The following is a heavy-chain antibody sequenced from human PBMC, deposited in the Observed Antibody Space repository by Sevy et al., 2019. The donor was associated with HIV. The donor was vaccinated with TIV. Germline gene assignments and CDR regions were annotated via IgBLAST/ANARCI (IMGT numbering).Heavy chain of an antibody. CDR1: GYTFTSYG. Sequence: ASVKVSCKASGYTFTSYGISWVRQAPGQGLEWMGWISAYNGNTNYAQKLQGRVTMTTDTSTSTAYMELRSLRSDDTAVYDCARVVGGNYYGSGSYFSRLDYWGQGTLVTVSS. CDR2: ISAYNGNT. J-gene: IGHJ4*02. V-gene: IGHV1-18*01. CDR3: ARVVGGNYYGSGSYFSRLDY. D-gene: IGHD3-10*01.